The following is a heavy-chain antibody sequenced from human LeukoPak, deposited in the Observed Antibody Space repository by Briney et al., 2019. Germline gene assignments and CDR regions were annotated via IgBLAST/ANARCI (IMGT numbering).Heavy chain of an antibody. V-gene: IGHV1-46*01. Sequence: ASVKVSCKASGYTFTSYYMHWVRQAPGQGLEWMGIINPSGGSTSYAQKFQGRVTMTRDTSTSTVYMELSSLRSEDTAVYYCAREPYSSSAHYSAYYYMDVWGKGTTVTVSS. CDR3: AREPYSSSAHYSAYYYMDV. D-gene: IGHD6-13*01. J-gene: IGHJ6*03. CDR1: GYTFTSYY. CDR2: INPSGGST.